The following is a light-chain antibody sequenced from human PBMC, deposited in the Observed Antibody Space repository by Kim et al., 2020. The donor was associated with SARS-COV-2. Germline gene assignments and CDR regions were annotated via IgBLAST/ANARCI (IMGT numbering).Light chain of an antibody. V-gene: IGKV3-20*01. CDR2: GAS. CDR1: QSVISSS. J-gene: IGKJ1*01. Sequence: SPGARATLSCRASQSVISSSLAWYQQKPGQAPRLLIYGASSRATGVPDRFSGSGSGTDFTLTITRLEPEDFAVYYCQQYGNSPHTFGQGTKVDIK. CDR3: QQYGNSPHT.